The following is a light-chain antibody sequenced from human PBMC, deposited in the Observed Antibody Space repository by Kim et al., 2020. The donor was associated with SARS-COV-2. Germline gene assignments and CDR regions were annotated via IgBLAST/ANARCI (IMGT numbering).Light chain of an antibody. Sequence: SVSAGERVTLSCRASQTLKTNLDWYQQKPGQAPRLLIYGASTRAAGIPARFSGSGSETDFTLTISGLQSEDFAVYYCQQYANWPYGFGQGTKLEI. CDR3: QQYANWPYG. CDR1: QTLKTN. V-gene: IGKV3-15*01. CDR2: GAS. J-gene: IGKJ2*03.